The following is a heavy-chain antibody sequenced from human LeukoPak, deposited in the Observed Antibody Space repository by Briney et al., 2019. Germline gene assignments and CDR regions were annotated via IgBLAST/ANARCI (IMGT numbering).Heavy chain of an antibody. V-gene: IGHV3-23*01. CDR2: ISGSGGST. CDR1: GFTFSSYA. D-gene: IGHD3-3*01. J-gene: IGHJ4*02. CDR3: AKTLGYYDFWSGSLGALDY. Sequence: GSLRLSFAASGFTFSSYAMSWVRQAPGKGLEWVSAISGSGGSTYYADSVKGRFTISRDNSKNTLYLQMNSLRAEDTAVYYCAKTLGYYDFWSGSLGALDYWGQGTLVTVSS.